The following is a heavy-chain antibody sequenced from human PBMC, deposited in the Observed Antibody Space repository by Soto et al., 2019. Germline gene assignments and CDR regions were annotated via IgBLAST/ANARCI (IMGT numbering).Heavy chain of an antibody. Sequence: SVKVSCKASGGTFSSYAISWVRQAPGQGLEWMGGIISIFGTANYAQKFQGRVTITADESTSTAYMELSSLRSEDTAVYYCARDTDSSGYYSSPRYYGMDVWGQGTTVTVSS. J-gene: IGHJ6*02. CDR2: IISIFGTA. CDR1: GGTFSSYA. D-gene: IGHD3-22*01. V-gene: IGHV1-69*13. CDR3: ARDTDSSGYYSSPRYYGMDV.